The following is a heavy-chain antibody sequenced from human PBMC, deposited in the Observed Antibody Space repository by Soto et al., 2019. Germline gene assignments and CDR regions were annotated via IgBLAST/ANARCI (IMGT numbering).Heavy chain of an antibody. J-gene: IGHJ6*02. CDR2: IYSGGST. CDR3: AREATTTVWFGQRRYYYYGMDV. Sequence: EVQLVESGGGLIQPGGSLRLSCAASGFTVSSNYMSWVRQAPGKGLEWVSVIYSGGSTYYADSVKARFTISRDNSKNTLYLQMNSLRAEDTAVYYCAREATTTVWFGQRRYYYYGMDVWGQGTTVTVSS. D-gene: IGHD3-10*01. V-gene: IGHV3-53*01. CDR1: GFTVSSNY.